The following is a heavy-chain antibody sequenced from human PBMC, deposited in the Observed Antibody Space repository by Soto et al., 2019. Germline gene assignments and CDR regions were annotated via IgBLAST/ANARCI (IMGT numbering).Heavy chain of an antibody. D-gene: IGHD4-17*01. CDR1: GYSFTTYW. V-gene: IGHV5-51*01. CDR2: IYPGDSDT. CDR3: AIPSNTGHDYVYEY. J-gene: IGHJ4*02. Sequence: PGESLKISCKGSGYSFTTYWIGWVRQMPGQGLEWMGIIYPGDSDTRYSPSFQGQVTISADKSINTAYLQWSSLKASDTAVYYCAIPSNTGHDYVYEYWGQGTLVTVSS.